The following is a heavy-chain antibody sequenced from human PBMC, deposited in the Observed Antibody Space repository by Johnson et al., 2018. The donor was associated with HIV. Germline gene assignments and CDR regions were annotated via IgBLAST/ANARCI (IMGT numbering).Heavy chain of an antibody. D-gene: IGHD6-6*01. CDR1: GFTFSSYG. V-gene: IGHV3-30*02. CDR2: IRFDGSNK. J-gene: IGHJ3*02. CDR3: ARPSSIASLYDEFDI. Sequence: QVQLVESGGGVVQPGGSLRLSCAASGFTFSSYGMHWVRQAPGKGLEWVAFIRFDGSNKYYVDSVKGRFNISRDNSKNTLYLQMNSLRVEDTAVYYCARPSSIASLYDEFDIWGQGTMVTVSS.